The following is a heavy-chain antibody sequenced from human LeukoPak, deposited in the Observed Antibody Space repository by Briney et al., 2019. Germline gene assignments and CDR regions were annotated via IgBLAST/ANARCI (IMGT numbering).Heavy chain of an antibody. Sequence: GGSLRLSCAASGFTFSAYSMSWVRQAPGKGLEWVSSISGSSDYIYYADSVKGRFTISRDNAKNSLFLQMNSLRAEDTAVYYCAKVWLSSWYIDYWGQGTLVTASS. V-gene: IGHV3-21*01. D-gene: IGHD6-13*01. J-gene: IGHJ4*02. CDR1: GFTFSAYS. CDR3: AKVWLSSWYIDY. CDR2: ISGSSDYI.